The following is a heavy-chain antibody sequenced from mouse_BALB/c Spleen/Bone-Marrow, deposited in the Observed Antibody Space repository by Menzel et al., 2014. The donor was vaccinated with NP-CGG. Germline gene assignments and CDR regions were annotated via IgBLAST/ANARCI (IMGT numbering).Heavy chain of an antibody. V-gene: IGHV5-17*02. CDR3: TRGGNWEDFDY. CDR2: ISSGSSTI. D-gene: IGHD4-1*01. CDR1: GFTFSSFG. J-gene: IGHJ2*01. Sequence: EVNVVESGGGLVQPGGSRKLPCAASGFTFSSFGMHWVRQAPEKGLEWVAYISSGSSTIYYADTVKGRFTISRDNPKNTLFLQMTSLRSEDTAMYYCTRGGNWEDFDYWGQGTTLTVSS.